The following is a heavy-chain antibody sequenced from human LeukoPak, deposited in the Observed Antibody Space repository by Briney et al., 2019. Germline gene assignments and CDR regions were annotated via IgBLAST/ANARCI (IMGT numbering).Heavy chain of an antibody. CDR3: AKGPTGADY. Sequence: GGSLRLSCAASGFRFSNYAMSWVRQAPGKGLEWVSGIGGSGSSTYYADSVKGRFTISRDNSKNTLYLQMNSLRAEDTAVYYCAKGPTGADYWGQGTLVTVSS. CDR1: GFRFSNYA. V-gene: IGHV3-23*01. CDR2: IGGSGSST. D-gene: IGHD4-17*01. J-gene: IGHJ4*02.